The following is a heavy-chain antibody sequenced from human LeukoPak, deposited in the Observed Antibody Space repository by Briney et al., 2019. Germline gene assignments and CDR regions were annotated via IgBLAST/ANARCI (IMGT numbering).Heavy chain of an antibody. CDR2: IYYSGST. CDR1: GGSISSYY. V-gene: IGHV4-59*01. Sequence: SVTLSLTCTVSGGSISSYYWSWIRQPPGKGLEWIGYIYYSGSTNYNPSLKSRVTISVDTSKNQFSLKLSSVTAADTAVYYCARDSLSVAGPYYFDYWGQGTLVTVSS. CDR3: ARDSLSVAGPYYFDY. J-gene: IGHJ4*02. D-gene: IGHD6-19*01.